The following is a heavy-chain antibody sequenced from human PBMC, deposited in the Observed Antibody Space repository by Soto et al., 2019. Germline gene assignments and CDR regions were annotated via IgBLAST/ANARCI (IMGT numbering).Heavy chain of an antibody. CDR1: GYSFTSYW. D-gene: IGHD2-2*01. V-gene: IGHV5-51*01. Sequence: PGESLKISCKGSGYSFTSYWIGWVRQMPGKGLEWMGIIYPGDSDTRYSPSFQGQVTISADKSISTAYLQWSSLKASDTAMYYCARTEVVPDATLPYNRFDPSGQGTLVTVS. CDR3: ARTEVVPDATLPYNRFDP. CDR2: IYPGDSDT. J-gene: IGHJ5*02.